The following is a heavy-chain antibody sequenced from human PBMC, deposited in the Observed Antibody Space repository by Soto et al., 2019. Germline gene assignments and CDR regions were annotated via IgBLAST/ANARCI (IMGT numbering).Heavy chain of an antibody. J-gene: IGHJ4*02. CDR2: INHSGSA. CDR3: ARAPSHYASGRYEGGYYYFDY. V-gene: IGHV4-34*01. Sequence: QVQLQQWGSGLLKPSETLSLTCAVYGGSLSGYYWSWIRQSPGKGLEWIGQINHSGSANYHPSLKSRVTXFXXXSXXVFSLELSSVTAADTSVYYCARAPSHYASGRYEGGYYYFDYWGQGTLVTVSS. D-gene: IGHD3-10*01. CDR1: GGSLSGYY.